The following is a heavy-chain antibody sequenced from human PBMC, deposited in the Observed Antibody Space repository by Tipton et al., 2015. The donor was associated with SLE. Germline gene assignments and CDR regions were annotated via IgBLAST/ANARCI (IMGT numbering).Heavy chain of an antibody. CDR3: ARQADLNWFDP. CDR2: IYYSGST. CDR1: GGSIRSSSYY. Sequence: TLSLTCTVSGGSIRSSSYYWGWIRQPPGKGLEWMGSIYYSGSTYYNPSLKSRVTISVDTSKNQFSLKLSSVTAADTALYYCARQADLNWFDPWGQGTQVTVSS. D-gene: IGHD6-25*01. V-gene: IGHV4-39*01. J-gene: IGHJ5*02.